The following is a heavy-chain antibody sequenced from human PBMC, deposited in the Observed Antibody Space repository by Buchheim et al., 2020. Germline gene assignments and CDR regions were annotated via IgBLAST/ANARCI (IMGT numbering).Heavy chain of an antibody. Sequence: QVQLQESGPGLVKPSQTLSLTCTVSGGSISSGGYYWSWIRQHPGKGLEWIGYIYYSGSTYYNPSLKSRVTISVDTSKNQFSLKLSSVTAADTAVYYCARGRLIFPRGGIGGYPALIDYWGQGTL. CDR3: ARGRLIFPRGGIGGYPALIDY. V-gene: IGHV4-31*03. J-gene: IGHJ4*02. CDR2: IYYSGST. CDR1: GGSISSGGYY. D-gene: IGHD5-24*01.